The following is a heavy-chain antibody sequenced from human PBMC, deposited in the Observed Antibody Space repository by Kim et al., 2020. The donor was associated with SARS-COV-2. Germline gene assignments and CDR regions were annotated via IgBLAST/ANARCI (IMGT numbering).Heavy chain of an antibody. CDR2: MNPNSGNT. V-gene: IGHV1-8*01. Sequence: ASVKVSCKASGYTFTSYDINWVRQATGQGLEWMGWMNPNSGNTGYAQKFQGRVTMTRNTSISTAYMELSSLRSEDTAVYYCASAGKGSGFAMILIRAYYMDVWGKGTTVTVSS. CDR3: ASAGKGSGFAMILIRAYYMDV. D-gene: IGHD3-3*01. CDR1: GYTFTSYD. J-gene: IGHJ6*03.